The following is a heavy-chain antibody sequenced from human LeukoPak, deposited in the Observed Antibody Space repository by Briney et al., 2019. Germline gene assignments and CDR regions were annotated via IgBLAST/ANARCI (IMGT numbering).Heavy chain of an antibody. V-gene: IGHV1-69*04. J-gene: IGHJ4*02. CDR1: GYTFTSYG. Sequence: ASVKVSCKASGYTFTSYGISWVRQAPGQGLEWMGRIIPILGIANYAQKFQGRVTITADKSTSTAYMELSSLRSEDTAAYYCARDGDSGSGGGCPDYWGQGTLVTVSS. D-gene: IGHD1-26*01. CDR2: IIPILGIA. CDR3: ARDGDSGSGGGCPDY.